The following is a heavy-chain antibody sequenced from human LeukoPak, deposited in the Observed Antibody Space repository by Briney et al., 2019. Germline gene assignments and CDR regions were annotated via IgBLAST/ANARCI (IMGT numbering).Heavy chain of an antibody. D-gene: IGHD2-21*01. CDR2: ISDTGNT. Sequence: GGSLRLSCAASGFTLSSYAMSWVRQAPGKGLEWVSAISDTGNTYHADSVKGRFTISRDSSRNTLFLQMNRLRPEDAAVYYCAKAPVTTCGGAFCYPFDYWGLGTRVTVSS. CDR3: AKAPVTTCGGAFCYPFDY. J-gene: IGHJ4*02. V-gene: IGHV3-23*01. CDR1: GFTLSSYA.